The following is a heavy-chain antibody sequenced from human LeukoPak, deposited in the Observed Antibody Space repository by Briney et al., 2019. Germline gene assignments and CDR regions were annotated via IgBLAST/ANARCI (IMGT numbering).Heavy chain of an antibody. V-gene: IGHV5-51*06. J-gene: IGHJ4*02. CDR2: IYPGDSDT. CDR1: GYSFTSYW. D-gene: IGHD6-19*01. CDR3: ASLVGGSGQLSLGY. Sequence: GESLKISCKGSGYSFTSYWIGWVRQMPGKGLEWMGIIYPGDSDTRYSPSFQGPVTILPDKSIDITSLQCSSLKTSDTAMYYCASLVGGSGQLSLGYWGQGTLVTVSS.